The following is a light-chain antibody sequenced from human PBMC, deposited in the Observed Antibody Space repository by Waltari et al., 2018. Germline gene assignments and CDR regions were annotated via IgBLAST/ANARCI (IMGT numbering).Light chain of an antibody. CDR2: ADS. V-gene: IGLV3-21*02. J-gene: IGLJ3*02. Sequence: SSVLTQPTSVSVAPGQTARSSCGGDNISTKTVHWYQQKAGQAPVVVVFADSDRPSGIPERFSGSNSGNTATLTITRVEAGDEADYYCQVWENTDDPWVFGGGTKLTVL. CDR3: QVWENTDDPWV. CDR1: NISTKT.